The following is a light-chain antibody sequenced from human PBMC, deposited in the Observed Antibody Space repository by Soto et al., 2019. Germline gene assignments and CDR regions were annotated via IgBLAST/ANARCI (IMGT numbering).Light chain of an antibody. V-gene: IGLV2-14*01. J-gene: IGLJ1*01. CDR3: SSYTSSSTLYV. CDR2: EVT. CDR1: SSDVGGYNY. Sequence: SVLTQPASVSGSPGQSITISCTGTSSDVGGYNYVSWYQQHPGKAPKLMIYEVTNRPSGVSIRFSGSKSGNTASLTISGLQAEDEADYYCSSYTSSSTLYVFGTGTKVTVL.